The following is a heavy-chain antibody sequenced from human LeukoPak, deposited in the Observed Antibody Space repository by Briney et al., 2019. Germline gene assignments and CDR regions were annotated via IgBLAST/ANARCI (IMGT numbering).Heavy chain of an antibody. J-gene: IGHJ6*03. CDR3: ARWGADLWVPGISYYYMDV. CDR1: GGYFSGYY. D-gene: IGHD1-14*01. CDR2: VNQNGST. V-gene: IGHV4-34*01. Sequence: SETLSLTCAVYGGYFSGYYWRWIRQPPGKGLEWIGEVNQNGSTNYNPSLKSRLTISVDTSKRQFSLMLRSVTAADTAVYYCARWGADLWVPGISYYYMDVWDKGIPVTVSS.